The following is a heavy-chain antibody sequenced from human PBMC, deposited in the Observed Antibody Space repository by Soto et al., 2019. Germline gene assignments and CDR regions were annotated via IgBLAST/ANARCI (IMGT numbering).Heavy chain of an antibody. J-gene: IGHJ1*01. D-gene: IGHD1-26*01. CDR2: ISAYNGNT. Sequence: GASVKVSCKASGYTFTSYGISWVRQAPGQGLEWMGWISAYNGNTNYAQKHQGRVTMTTDTSTSTAYMELRSLRSYDTAVDYCARDLSSGSYSGFQHWGQGTLVTVSS. V-gene: IGHV1-18*01. CDR1: GYTFTSYG. CDR3: ARDLSSGSYSGFQH.